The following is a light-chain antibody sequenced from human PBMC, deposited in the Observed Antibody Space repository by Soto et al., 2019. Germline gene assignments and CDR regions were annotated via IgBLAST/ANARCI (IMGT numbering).Light chain of an antibody. CDR3: HQYSDWPPA. CDR1: QSVSDK. Sequence: EIAGTHSPATLSVSPGQRATLSCRASQSVSDKLAWNQQKPGQAPRLLIYGPSTRASGIPARFSGSGYGRDFTLTISRLQSEDYGVYYCHQYSDWPPAFGQGTKVEIK. CDR2: GPS. J-gene: IGKJ1*01. V-gene: IGKV3-15*01.